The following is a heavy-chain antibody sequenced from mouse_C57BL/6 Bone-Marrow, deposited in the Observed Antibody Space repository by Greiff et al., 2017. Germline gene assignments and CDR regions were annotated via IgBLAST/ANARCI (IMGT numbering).Heavy chain of an antibody. D-gene: IGHD1-1*01. J-gene: IGHJ4*01. Sequence: EVKLVESGGGLVQPGESLKLSCESNEYEFPSHDMSWVRKTPEKRLELVAAINSDGGSTYYPDTMERRFIIARDNTKKTLYLQMSSLSAEDTALYYCARLYYYGSSYAMDYWGQGTSVTVSS. CDR2: INSDGGST. CDR1: EYEFPSHD. CDR3: ARLYYYGSSYAMDY. V-gene: IGHV5-2*01.